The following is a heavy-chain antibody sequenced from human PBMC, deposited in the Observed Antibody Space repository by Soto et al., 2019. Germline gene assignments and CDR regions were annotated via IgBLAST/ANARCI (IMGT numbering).Heavy chain of an antibody. Sequence: SETLSLTCTVSGGSISSSSYYWGWIRQPPGKGLEWIGSIYYSGSTYYNTSLKSRVTISVDTSKNQFSLKLSSVTAADTAVYYCARHVNRGDPFDYWGQGTLVTVSS. CDR3: ARHVNRGDPFDY. D-gene: IGHD3-10*01. CDR2: IYYSGST. J-gene: IGHJ4*02. CDR1: GGSISSSSYY. V-gene: IGHV4-39*01.